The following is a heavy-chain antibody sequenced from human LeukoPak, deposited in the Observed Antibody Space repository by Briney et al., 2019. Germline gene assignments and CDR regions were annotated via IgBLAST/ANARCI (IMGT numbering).Heavy chain of an antibody. CDR2: ISGSGGST. CDR1: GFTFSSYA. D-gene: IGHD2-2*01. V-gene: IGHV3-23*01. Sequence: GGSLRLSCAASGFTFSSYAMSWVRQAPGKGLEWVSAISGSGGSTYYADSVKGWFTISRDNSKNTLYLQMNSLRAEDTAVYYCAKDIVVVPAAIYSSSWYDYWGQGTLVTVSS. CDR3: AKDIVVVPAAIYSSSWYDY. J-gene: IGHJ4*02.